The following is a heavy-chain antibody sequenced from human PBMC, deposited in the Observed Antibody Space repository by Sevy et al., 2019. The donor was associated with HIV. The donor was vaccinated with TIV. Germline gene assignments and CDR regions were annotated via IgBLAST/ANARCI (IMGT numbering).Heavy chain of an antibody. CDR2: INHSGST. J-gene: IGHJ6*02. Sequence: SETLSLTCAVYGGSFSGYYWSWIRQPPGKGLEWIGEINHSGSTNYNPSLKSRVTISVDTSKNQFSLKLSSVTAADTAVYYCASPAAGHGYYYYGMDVWGQGTTVTVSS. D-gene: IGHD6-13*01. V-gene: IGHV4-34*01. CDR3: ASPAAGHGYYYYGMDV. CDR1: GGSFSGYY.